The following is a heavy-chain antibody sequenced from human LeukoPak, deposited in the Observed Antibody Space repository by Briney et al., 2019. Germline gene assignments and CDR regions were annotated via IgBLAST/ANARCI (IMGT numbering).Heavy chain of an antibody. J-gene: IGHJ4*02. V-gene: IGHV1-2*02. CDR3: ARDLELLGVEWSPDY. D-gene: IGHD3-3*01. Sequence: ASVKVSCKASGYTFTGYYMHWVRQAPGQGLEWMGWINPNRGGTNYAQKFQGRVTMTRDTSISTAYMELSRLRSDDTAVYYCARDLELLGVEWSPDYWGQGTLVTVSS. CDR1: GYTFTGYY. CDR2: INPNRGGT.